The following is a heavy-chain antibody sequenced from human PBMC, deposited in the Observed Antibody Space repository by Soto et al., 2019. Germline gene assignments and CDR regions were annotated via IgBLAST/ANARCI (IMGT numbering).Heavy chain of an antibody. CDR3: ARSLRYYGMDV. CDR2: IYPDDSDT. CDR1: GYSFSNYW. V-gene: IGHV5-51*01. J-gene: IGHJ6*02. Sequence: GESLKISCKGSGYSFSNYWIGWVRQMPGKGLEWMGIIYPDDSDTRYSPSFQGQVTISADKSISTTYLQWSSLKASDTAVYYCARSLRYYGMDVWGQGTTVTVSS.